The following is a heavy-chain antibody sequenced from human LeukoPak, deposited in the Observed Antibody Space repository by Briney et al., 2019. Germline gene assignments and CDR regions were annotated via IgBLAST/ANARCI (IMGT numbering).Heavy chain of an antibody. V-gene: IGHV1-18*01. CDR3: ARDRGSGWFVY. CDR2: INTYNGNT. J-gene: IGHJ4*02. D-gene: IGHD6-19*01. CDR1: GYIFTSYG. Sequence: ASVKVSCKASGYIFTSYGINWVRQAPGQGLEWMGWINTYNGNTNYAQKLQGRVTMTTDTSTSTAYMELRSLRSDDTAVYDCARDRGSGWFVYWGQGTLVTVSS.